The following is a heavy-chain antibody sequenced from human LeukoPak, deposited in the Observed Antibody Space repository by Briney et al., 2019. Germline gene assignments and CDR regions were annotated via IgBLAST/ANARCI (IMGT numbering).Heavy chain of an antibody. J-gene: IGHJ3*02. CDR3: ARAQYSSSSNDAFDI. V-gene: IGHV1-18*01. CDR2: ISAYNGNT. D-gene: IGHD6-6*01. Sequence: GASVKVSCTASGYTFTSYAMHWVRQAPGQRLEWMGWISAYNGNTNYAQKLQGRVTMTTDTSTSTAYMELSRLRSDDTAVYYCARAQYSSSSNDAFDIWGQGTMVTVSS. CDR1: GYTFTSYA.